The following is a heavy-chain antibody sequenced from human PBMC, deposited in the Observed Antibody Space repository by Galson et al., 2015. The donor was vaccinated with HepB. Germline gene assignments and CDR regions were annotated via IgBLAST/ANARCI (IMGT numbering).Heavy chain of an antibody. V-gene: IGHV3-21*01. D-gene: IGHD6-13*01. CDR1: GFSFSPFS. J-gene: IGHJ4*02. CDR3: ARISTAAPGLIDY. CDR2: LSGNSVYI. Sequence: SLRLSCAASGFSFSPFSMSWVRQAPGKGLEWVSSLSGNSVYIYYADSVQGRFTISRDNGKNSLYLQMHSLRAEDTAVYYHARISTAAPGLIDYWGQGTLVTVSS.